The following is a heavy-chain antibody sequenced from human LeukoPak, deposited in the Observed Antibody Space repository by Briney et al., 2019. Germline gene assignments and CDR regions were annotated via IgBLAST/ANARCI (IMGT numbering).Heavy chain of an antibody. J-gene: IGHJ4*02. CDR3: AGNQGYCGGDRYSTFYY. Sequence: SVKVSCKASGGTFSSYAISLVRQAPGQGLELMGGIITIFGTTNYSQEFQGRGPFTTYKSTGTDYMYLESPRSEDTAVYSRAGNQGYCGGDRYSTFYYLGQGTLVTVSS. V-gene: IGHV1-69*05. D-gene: IGHD2-21*02. CDR1: GGTFSSYA. CDR2: IITIFGTT.